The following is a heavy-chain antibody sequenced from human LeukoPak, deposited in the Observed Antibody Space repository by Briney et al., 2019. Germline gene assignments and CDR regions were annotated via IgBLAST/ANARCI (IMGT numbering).Heavy chain of an antibody. V-gene: IGHV3-74*01. Sequence: GGSLRLSCAASGFTFSNYWMHWFRQAPGKGLLWVSRINTDGSSTGYADSVKGRFTISRDNAKNTLYLQMNSLRVEDTAVYYCARDLDGYRSGNGAWGQGTLVTVSS. D-gene: IGHD5-12*01. J-gene: IGHJ5*02. CDR1: GFTFSNYW. CDR3: ARDLDGYRSGNGA. CDR2: INTDGSST.